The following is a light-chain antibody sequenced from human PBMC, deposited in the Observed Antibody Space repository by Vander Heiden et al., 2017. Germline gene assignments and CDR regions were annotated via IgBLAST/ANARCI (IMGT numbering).Light chain of an antibody. CDR3: QQTYRSPPWT. Sequence: DIQLTQSPSSLSASVGDGVTATCRTRQYISNYLSWFQQKPGTAPKLLISAASTLQSGVPSRFSGSGSGTDFTLTISKLQPEDFATYCCQQTYRSPPWTFGQGTKVEIK. V-gene: IGKV1-39*01. J-gene: IGKJ1*01. CDR2: AAS. CDR1: QYISNY.